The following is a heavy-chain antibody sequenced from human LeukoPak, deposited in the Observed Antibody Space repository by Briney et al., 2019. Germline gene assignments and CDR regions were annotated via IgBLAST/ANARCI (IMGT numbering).Heavy chain of an antibody. CDR1: GYTFTSYG. V-gene: IGHV1-18*01. CDR3: ATGGRWELPRPYAFEI. Sequence: ASVKVSCKASGYTFTSYGISWVRRAPGQGLEWMGWISAYNGNTNYAQKLQGRVTVSTDTSTSTAYMELRSLRSDDTAVYYCATGGRWELPRPYAFEIWGQGTMVTVSS. CDR2: ISAYNGNT. D-gene: IGHD1-26*01. J-gene: IGHJ3*02.